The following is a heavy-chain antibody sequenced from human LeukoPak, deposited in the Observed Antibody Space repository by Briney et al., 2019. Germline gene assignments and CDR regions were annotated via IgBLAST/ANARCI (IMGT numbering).Heavy chain of an antibody. Sequence: GGSLRLSCAASGFTFSHYSMHWVRQAPGKGLEWVALILYDGSNKYYADSVKGRFTISRDNAKNSLYLQMNSLRAEDTALYYCAKDYDSSPDAFDIWGQGTMVTVSS. CDR2: ILYDGSNK. CDR3: AKDYDSSPDAFDI. CDR1: GFTFSHYS. D-gene: IGHD3-22*01. V-gene: IGHV3-30-3*02. J-gene: IGHJ3*02.